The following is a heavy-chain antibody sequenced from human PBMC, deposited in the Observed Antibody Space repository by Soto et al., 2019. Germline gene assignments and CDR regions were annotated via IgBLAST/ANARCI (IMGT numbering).Heavy chain of an antibody. J-gene: IGHJ6*02. CDR3: AKGQLWLRSYYGMDV. D-gene: IGHD5-18*01. V-gene: IGHV3-23*01. CDR2: ISGSGGST. Sequence: EVQLLESGGGLVQPGGSLRLSCAASGFTFSSYARSWVRQAPGKGLEWVSAISGSGGSTYYADSVKGRFTISRDNSKNTLYLQMNSLRAEDTAVYYCAKGQLWLRSYYGMDVWGQGTTVTVSS. CDR1: GFTFSSYA.